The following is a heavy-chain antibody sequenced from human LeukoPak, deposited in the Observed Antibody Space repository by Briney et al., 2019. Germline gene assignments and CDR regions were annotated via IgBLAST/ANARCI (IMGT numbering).Heavy chain of an antibody. Sequence: SETLSLTCTVSGGSISSYYWSWSRQRPGKGLEWIGYIYYSGSTNYNPSLKSRVTISVDTSKNQFSLKLSSVTAADTAVYYCAISYGNFDYWGQGTLVPVSS. D-gene: IGHD1-26*01. V-gene: IGHV4-59*01. CDR2: IYYSGST. J-gene: IGHJ4*02. CDR1: GGSISSYY. CDR3: AISYGNFDY.